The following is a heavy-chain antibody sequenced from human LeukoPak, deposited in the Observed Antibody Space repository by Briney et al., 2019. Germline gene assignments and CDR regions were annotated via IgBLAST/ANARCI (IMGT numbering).Heavy chain of an antibody. Sequence: SQTLSLTCDISGDSVSSNSAAWHWIRQSPSRGLEWLGRTYYRSKWLNDYPVSVKTRITISPDTSKNQFSLQLNSVTPEDTAVYYCARDQQGFDYWGQGTLVTVSS. D-gene: IGHD6-13*01. CDR3: ARDQQGFDY. V-gene: IGHV6-1*01. J-gene: IGHJ4*02. CDR2: TYYRSKWLN. CDR1: GDSVSSNSAA.